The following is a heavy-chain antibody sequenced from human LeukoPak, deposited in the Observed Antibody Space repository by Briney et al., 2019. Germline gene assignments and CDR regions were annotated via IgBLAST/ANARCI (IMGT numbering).Heavy chain of an antibody. CDR2: IKQDGSET. CDR3: AREGTGTFDY. V-gene: IGHV3-7*01. Sequence: GGSLRLSCEASGLIFGDYWMTWVRQAPGKGPECVANIKQDGSETHYVDSVKGRFTISKDNAKTSLYLQMNSLRAEDTAVYYCAREGTGTFDYWGRGTLVTVSS. CDR1: GLIFGDYW. D-gene: IGHD1-1*01. J-gene: IGHJ4*02.